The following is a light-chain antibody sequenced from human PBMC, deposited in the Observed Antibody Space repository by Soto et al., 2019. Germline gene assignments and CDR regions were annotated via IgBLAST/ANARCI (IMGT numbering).Light chain of an antibody. CDR1: SSNFGAGYD. Sequence: QSVLTQPPSVSGAPGQKVTISCTESSSNFGAGYDVHWYQQLPGTAPKLLIYGHSNRPSGVPDRFSGSKSGTLASLAITGLQAEDEADYYCQSYDSSLGGGVFGGGTKLTFL. CDR3: QSYDSSLGGGV. V-gene: IGLV1-40*01. CDR2: GHS. J-gene: IGLJ3*02.